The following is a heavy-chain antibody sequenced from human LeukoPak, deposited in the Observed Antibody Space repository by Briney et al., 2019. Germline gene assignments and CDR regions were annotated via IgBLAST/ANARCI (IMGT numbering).Heavy chain of an antibody. CDR1: GGSISSSSYY. J-gene: IGHJ2*01. D-gene: IGHD4-17*01. Sequence: PSETLSLTCTASGGSISSSSYYWGWIRQPPGKGLEWIGNIYHSGSTYYNPSLKSRVTISVDTSKNQFSLKLSSVTAADTAFYYCASYPATVTNYWYFDLWGRGTLVTVSS. V-gene: IGHV4-39*01. CDR2: IYHSGST. CDR3: ASYPATVTNYWYFDL.